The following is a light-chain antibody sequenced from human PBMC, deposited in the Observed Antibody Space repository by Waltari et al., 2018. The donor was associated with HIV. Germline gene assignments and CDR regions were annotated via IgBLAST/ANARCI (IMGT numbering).Light chain of an antibody. CDR3: SSYTSSSTLAV. CDR1: SSDAGGYNH. V-gene: IGLV2-14*01. J-gene: IGLJ3*02. CDR2: EVS. Sequence: QSALTQPASVSGSPGQSITISCTGTSSDAGGYNHVSWYQQHPGKAPKLMIYEVSNRPSGVSNRFSGSKSGNTASLTISGLQAEDEADYYCSSYTSSSTLAVFGGGTKLTVL.